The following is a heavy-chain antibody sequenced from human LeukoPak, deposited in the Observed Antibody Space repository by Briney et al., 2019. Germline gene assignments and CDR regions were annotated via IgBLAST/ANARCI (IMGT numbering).Heavy chain of an antibody. CDR2: IYYSGST. CDR3: ARDSGRDNWFDP. J-gene: IGHJ5*02. CDR1: GGSISSGGYY. V-gene: IGHV4-31*03. D-gene: IGHD3-10*01. Sequence: SETLSLTCTVSGGSISSGGYYWSWIRQHPGKGLEWIGYIYYSGSTYYNPSLKSRVTISVDPSKNQFSLKLSSVTAADTAVYYCARDSGRDNWFDPWGQGTLVTVSS.